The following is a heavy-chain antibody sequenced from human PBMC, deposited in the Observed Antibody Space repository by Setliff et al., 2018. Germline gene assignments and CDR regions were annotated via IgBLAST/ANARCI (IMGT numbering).Heavy chain of an antibody. J-gene: IGHJ2*01. Sequence: ASVKVSCKASGYTFISYDISWVRQAPGQGLEWMGWISIDDDKTKYAQKFRGRVTITADTSTSTAYMELRSLRSDDTAVYYCARNYYDSSGYPHFDLWGRGTLVTVSS. CDR1: GYTFISYD. D-gene: IGHD3-22*01. CDR3: ARNYYDSSGYPHFDL. V-gene: IGHV1-18*01. CDR2: ISIDDDKT.